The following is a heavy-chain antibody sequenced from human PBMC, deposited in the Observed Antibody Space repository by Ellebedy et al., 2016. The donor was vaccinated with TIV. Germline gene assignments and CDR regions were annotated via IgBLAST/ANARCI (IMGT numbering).Heavy chain of an antibody. CDR1: GYTFTGYY. CDR3: ARLRSSDTAMGYYYGMDV. D-gene: IGHD5-18*01. CDR2: INPNSGGT. J-gene: IGHJ6*02. V-gene: IGHV1-2*04. Sequence: ASVKVSXXASGYTFTGYYMHWVRQAPGQGLEWMGWINPNSGGTNYAQKFQGWVTMTRDTSISTAYMELSRLRSDDTAVYYCARLRSSDTAMGYYYGMDVWGQGTTVTVSS.